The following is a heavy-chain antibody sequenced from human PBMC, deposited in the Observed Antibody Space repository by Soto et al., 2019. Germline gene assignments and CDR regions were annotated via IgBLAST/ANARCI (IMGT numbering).Heavy chain of an antibody. D-gene: IGHD6-19*01. J-gene: IGHJ4*02. V-gene: IGHV1-18*01. Sequence: QVQLVQSGAEVKKPGASVKVSCKASGYTFTSYGISWVRQAPGQGLEWMGWISAYNGNTNYAQKLQGRVTMTTDTTTSTAYMELRSLRSVDTAVYYCASRVAVAGSYDFDCWGPGTLVTVSS. CDR1: GYTFTSYG. CDR2: ISAYNGNT. CDR3: ASRVAVAGSYDFDC.